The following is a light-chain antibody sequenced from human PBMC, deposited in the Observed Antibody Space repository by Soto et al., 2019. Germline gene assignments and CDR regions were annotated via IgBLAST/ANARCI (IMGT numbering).Light chain of an antibody. CDR1: QSIGNW. J-gene: IGKJ1*01. V-gene: IGKV1-5*01. CDR2: DAS. Sequence: DVQLTQAPSTLSASAGDRVTITCRASQSIGNWLAWYQQKPGKAPNLLIYDASTLENGVPSRFSGSASGTDFTLTISSLQPYDFATYYCQQYNSYSPRTFGQGTMVDI. CDR3: QQYNSYSPRT.